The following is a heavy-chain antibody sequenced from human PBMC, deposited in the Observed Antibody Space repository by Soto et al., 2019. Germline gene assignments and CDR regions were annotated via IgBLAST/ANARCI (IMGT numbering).Heavy chain of an antibody. D-gene: IGHD5-12*01. V-gene: IGHV3-30*18. CDR2: ISYDGSNK. Sequence: GGSLRLSCAASGFTFSSYGMHWVRQAPGKGLEWVAVISYDGSNKYYADSVKGRFTISRDNSKNTLYLQMNSLRAEDTAVYYCAKDRDGYKYYYYYYGMGVWGQGTTVTVSS. CDR3: AKDRDGYKYYYYYYGMGV. J-gene: IGHJ6*02. CDR1: GFTFSSYG.